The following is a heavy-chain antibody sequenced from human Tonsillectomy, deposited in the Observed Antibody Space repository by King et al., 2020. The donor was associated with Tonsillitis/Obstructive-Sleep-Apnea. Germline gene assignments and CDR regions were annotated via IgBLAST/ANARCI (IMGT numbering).Heavy chain of an antibody. CDR3: SREGRYYDFWSGYFFFDY. J-gene: IGHJ4*02. CDR1: GGSVSSGSYY. V-gene: IGHV4-61*01. CDR2: IYYSGST. D-gene: IGHD3-3*01. Sequence: QLQESGPGLVKPSETLSLTCTVSGGSVSSGSYYWSWIRQPPGKGLEWIGDIYYSGSTNYNPSLKSRVTISVDTSKNQSSLKLSSVTAADTAVSYCSREGRYYDFWSGYFFFDYWGQGTLVTVSS.